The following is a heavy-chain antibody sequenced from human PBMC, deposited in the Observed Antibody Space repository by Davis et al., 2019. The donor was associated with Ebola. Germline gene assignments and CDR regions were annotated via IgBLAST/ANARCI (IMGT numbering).Heavy chain of an antibody. V-gene: IGHV3-30*04. Sequence: GGSLRLSCAASGFTFSRYAMHWVRQAPGKGLGWVAVISYDGSGKYYADSVQGRFTISRDNAKNTLYLQMNSLRAEDTAVYYCARDRSGTSGWSPFDYWGQGTLVTVSS. J-gene: IGHJ4*02. CDR3: ARDRSGTSGWSPFDY. CDR2: ISYDGSGK. D-gene: IGHD6-19*01. CDR1: GFTFSRYA.